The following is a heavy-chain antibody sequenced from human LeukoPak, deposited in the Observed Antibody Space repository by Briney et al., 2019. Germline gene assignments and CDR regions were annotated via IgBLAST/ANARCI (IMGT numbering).Heavy chain of an antibody. CDR1: RFTFSSYS. D-gene: IGHD4-17*01. J-gene: IGHJ4*02. Sequence: GSLRLSCGASRFTFSSYSMSWVRQAPGKGLEWISSISSDSTHIYYADSVKGRFTISRDNAQNSLYLQMNCLRDEDMAVYHCARDYYGDYYFGFWGQGALVTVSS. CDR2: ISSDSTHI. CDR3: ARDYYGDYYFGF. V-gene: IGHV3-21*06.